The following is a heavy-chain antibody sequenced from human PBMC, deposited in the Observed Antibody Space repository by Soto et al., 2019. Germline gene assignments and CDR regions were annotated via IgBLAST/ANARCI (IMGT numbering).Heavy chain of an antibody. D-gene: IGHD2-15*01. J-gene: IGHJ4*02. CDR1: GFTFSRYG. Sequence: QVQMVESGGGVVQPGRSLRLSCAASGFTFSRYGIHWVRQAPSKGLAWVAVISYDGSNKYYADSVKGRFTISRDNSKNTLYLQRNSLISEDTAVYYCAKGAYAVIAASYFYYWGQGTLGTVSS. CDR3: AKGAYAVIAASYFYY. V-gene: IGHV3-30*18. CDR2: ISYDGSNK.